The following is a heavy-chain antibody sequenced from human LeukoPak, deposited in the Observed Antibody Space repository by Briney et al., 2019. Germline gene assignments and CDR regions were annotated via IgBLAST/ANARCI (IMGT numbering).Heavy chain of an antibody. V-gene: IGHV3-15*01. CDR3: TTFLTYYFGSGSRNFDY. D-gene: IGHD3-10*01. CDR2: IKSKTDGGTT. J-gene: IGHJ4*02. CDR1: GFTFSIAW. Sequence: PGGSLRLSCAASGFTFSIAWMSWVRQAPGKGLEWVGRIKSKTDGGTTDYAAPVKGRFTISRDDSKNTLYLQMNSLKTEDTAVYYCTTFLTYYFGSGSRNFDYWGQGTLVTVSS.